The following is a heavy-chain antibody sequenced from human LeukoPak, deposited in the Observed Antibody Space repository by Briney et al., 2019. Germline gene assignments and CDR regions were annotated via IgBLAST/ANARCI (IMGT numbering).Heavy chain of an antibody. CDR2: ISYDGSNK. CDR1: GFTFSSYG. Sequence: GGSLRLSCAASGFTFSSYGMHWVRQAPGKGLEWVAVISYDGSNKYYADSVKGRFTISRDNSKNTLYLQMNSLRAEDTAVYYCAKDGGHYYDSSGYLAYWGQGTLVTVSS. D-gene: IGHD3-22*01. J-gene: IGHJ4*02. V-gene: IGHV3-30*18. CDR3: AKDGGHYYDSSGYLAY.